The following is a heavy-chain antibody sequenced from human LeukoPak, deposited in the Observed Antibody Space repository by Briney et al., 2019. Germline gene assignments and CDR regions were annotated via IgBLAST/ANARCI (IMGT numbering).Heavy chain of an antibody. CDR3: ARDPGYYDSSGYYHMNYFDY. Sequence: GASVKVSCKASGGTFSRYGISWVRQAPGQGLEWMGGIIPMSGTANYAQKFQGGVTITADESTSTVYIELSSLRSEDTAFYYCARDPGYYDSSGYYHMNYFDYWGQGTLVTVSS. V-gene: IGHV1-69*13. J-gene: IGHJ4*02. CDR2: IIPMSGTA. CDR1: GGTFSRYG. D-gene: IGHD3-22*01.